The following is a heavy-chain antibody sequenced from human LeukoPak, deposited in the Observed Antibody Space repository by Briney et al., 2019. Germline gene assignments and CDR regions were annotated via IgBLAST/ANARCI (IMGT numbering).Heavy chain of an antibody. Sequence: GESLKISCKGSGYSYTSYWISWVRQMPGKGLEWMGRIDPSDSYTNYSPSFQGHVTISADKSISTAYLQWSSLKASDTAMYYCARHGESPRTQYGQFDPWGQGTLVTVSS. CDR2: IDPSDSYT. J-gene: IGHJ5*02. CDR1: GYSYTSYW. D-gene: IGHD2-21*01. CDR3: ARHGESPRTQYGQFDP. V-gene: IGHV5-10-1*01.